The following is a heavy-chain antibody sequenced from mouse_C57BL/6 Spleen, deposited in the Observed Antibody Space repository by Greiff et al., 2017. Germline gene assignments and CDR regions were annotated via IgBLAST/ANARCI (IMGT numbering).Heavy chain of an antibody. V-gene: IGHV5-17*01. CDR3: ASESIYDGYYYAMDY. CDR2: ISSGSSTI. CDR1: GFTFSDYG. J-gene: IGHJ4*01. D-gene: IGHD2-3*01. Sequence: DVKLVESGGGLVKPGGSLKLSCAASGFTFSDYGMHWVRQAPEKGLEWVAYISSGSSTIYYADTVKGRFTISRDNAKNTLFLQMTSLRSEDTAMYYCASESIYDGYYYAMDYWGQGTSVTVSS.